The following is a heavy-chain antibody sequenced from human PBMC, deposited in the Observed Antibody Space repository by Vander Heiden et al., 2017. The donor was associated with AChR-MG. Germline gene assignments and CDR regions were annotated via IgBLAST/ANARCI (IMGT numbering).Heavy chain of an antibody. CDR2: IYHSGTT. CDR1: GYSLSNDYY. V-gene: IGHV4-38-2*02. CDR3: ARELNGTVAGVYYFDY. Sequence: QVQLQESGPGLVKPSETLSLTCAVSGYSLSNDYYWGWIRQPPGKGLEWIGSIYHSGTTYKNPALKSRVTISLDTSKNQFSLKLNSVNDEDKGVYFCARELNGTVAGVYYFDYWGQGNLVTVSS. D-gene: IGHD6-19*01. J-gene: IGHJ4*01.